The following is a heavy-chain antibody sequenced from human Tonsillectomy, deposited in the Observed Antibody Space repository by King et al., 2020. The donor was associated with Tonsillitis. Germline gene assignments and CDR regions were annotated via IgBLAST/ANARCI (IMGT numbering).Heavy chain of an antibody. V-gene: IGHV3-23*04. D-gene: IGHD3-10*01. CDR2: IGGSGSSA. CDR3: AKDQEEWFGEFSGMDV. J-gene: IGHJ6*02. Sequence: VQLVESGGGLVQPGGSLRLSCGASGFTFSSYMMSWVRQAPGRGLEWHSGIGGSGSSAYYADAAKGRFTISRDNSKNTLDLQMNSLTVEDTAVYYCAKDQEEWFGEFSGMDVWGQGTTVTVSS. CDR1: GFTFSSYM.